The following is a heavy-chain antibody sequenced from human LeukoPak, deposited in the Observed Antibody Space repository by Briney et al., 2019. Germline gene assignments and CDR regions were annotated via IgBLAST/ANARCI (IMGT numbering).Heavy chain of an antibody. CDR1: GFTFSSYG. J-gene: IGHJ4*02. D-gene: IGHD6-19*01. CDR3: ARDRQAVAGTLDY. Sequence: GGSLRLSCAASGFTFSSYGMHWVRQAPGKGLEWVAVIWYDGRNKFYADSLKGRFTISRDNSKNTLYLQMNSLRAEDTDVYYCARDRQAVAGTLDYWGQGTLVTVSS. V-gene: IGHV3-33*01. CDR2: IWYDGRNK.